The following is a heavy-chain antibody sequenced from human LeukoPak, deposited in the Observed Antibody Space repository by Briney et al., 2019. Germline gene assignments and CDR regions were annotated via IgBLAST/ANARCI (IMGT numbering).Heavy chain of an antibody. CDR1: GYTFTSYG. V-gene: IGHV1-18*01. J-gene: IGHJ4*02. D-gene: IGHD6-13*01. Sequence: ASVKVSCKASGYTFTSYGISWVRQAPGQGLEWMGWISAYNGNTNYAQKLQGRVTMTTDTSTSTAYMELRSLRADDTAVYYCARDPVPSIHQQLAESFDYWGQGTLVTVSS. CDR3: ARDPVPSIHQQLAESFDY. CDR2: ISAYNGNT.